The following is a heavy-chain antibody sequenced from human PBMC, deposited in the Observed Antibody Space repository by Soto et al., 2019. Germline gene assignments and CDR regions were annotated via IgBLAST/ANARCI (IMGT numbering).Heavy chain of an antibody. CDR2: INHSGST. Sequence: GVEEGNCSGYCGSCISQPKGKGLEWIGEINHSGSTNYNPSLKSRVTISVDTSKNQFSLKLSSVTAADTAVYYCARHRFLEWLLDYYYGMDVWVQGTTVPVSS. CDR3: ARHRFLEWLLDYYYGMDV. V-gene: IGHV4-34*01. J-gene: IGHJ6*02. D-gene: IGHD3-3*01. CDR1: EGNCSGYC.